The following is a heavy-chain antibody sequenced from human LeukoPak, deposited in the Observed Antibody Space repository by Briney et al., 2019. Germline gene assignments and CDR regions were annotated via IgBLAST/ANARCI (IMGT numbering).Heavy chain of an antibody. CDR1: GFTFSTYN. CDR3: ARDMVAISGVVTYDY. D-gene: IGHD3-3*01. V-gene: IGHV3-48*01. J-gene: IGHJ4*02. Sequence: PGGSLGLSCAASGFTFSTYNMNWVRQAPGKGLEWVSSISGGGSLIYYADSVKGRFTISRDNAKNSLYLQMNSLRAEDTAVYYCARDMVAISGVVTYDYWGQGTLVTVSS. CDR2: ISGGGSLI.